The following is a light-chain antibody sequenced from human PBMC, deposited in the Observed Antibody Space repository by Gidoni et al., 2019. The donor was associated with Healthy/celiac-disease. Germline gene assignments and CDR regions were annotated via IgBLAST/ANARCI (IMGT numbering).Light chain of an antibody. CDR1: QSVSSSY. J-gene: IGKJ1*01. V-gene: IGKV3-20*01. CDR3: QQYGSSPRT. CDR2: GAS. Sequence: EIVLTQYPGTLSLSPGERATLSCRASQSVSSSYLAWYQQKPGQAPRLLIYGASSSATVIPDRFSGSGSGTDFTLTISRLEPEDFAVYYCQQYGSSPRTFGQGTKVEIK.